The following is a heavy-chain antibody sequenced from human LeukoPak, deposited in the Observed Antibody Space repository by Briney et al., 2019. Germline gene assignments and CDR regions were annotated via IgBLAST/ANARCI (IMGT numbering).Heavy chain of an antibody. CDR1: GYTFTGYY. CDR2: INPNSGGT. CDR3: ARVQGQYSSSVGFDY. J-gene: IGHJ4*02. Sequence: ASVKVSCKASGYTFTGYYMHWVRQAPGQGLEWMGWINPNSGGTNYAQKFQGRVTMTRDTSISTAYMELSRLRSDDTAVYYCARVQGQYSSSVGFDYWGQGTLVTVSS. D-gene: IGHD6-6*01. V-gene: IGHV1-2*02.